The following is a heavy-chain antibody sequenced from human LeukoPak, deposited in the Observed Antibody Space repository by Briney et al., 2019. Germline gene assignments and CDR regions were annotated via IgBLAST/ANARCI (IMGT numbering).Heavy chain of an antibody. CDR2: IIPILGIA. CDR3: ASPPADYYDSRDYFVY. D-gene: IGHD3-22*01. J-gene: IGHJ4*02. V-gene: IGHV1-69*04. Sequence: ASVKVSCKASGGTFSSYVISWVRQAPGQGLEWMGRIIPILGIANYAQKLQGRVTITADKSTSTAYMELSSLRSEDTAVYYCASPPADYYDSRDYFVYWGQGTLVTVSS. CDR1: GGTFSSYV.